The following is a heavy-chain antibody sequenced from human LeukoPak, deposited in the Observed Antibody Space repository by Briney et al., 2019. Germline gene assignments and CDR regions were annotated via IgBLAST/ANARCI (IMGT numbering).Heavy chain of an antibody. D-gene: IGHD3-3*01. V-gene: IGHV1-69*06. CDR3: ARHPLYYDFWSGYYSHAFDI. J-gene: IGHJ3*02. CDR1: GGTFSSYA. Sequence: GASVKVSCKASGGTFSSYAISWVRQAPGQGLEWMGGIIPIFGTANYAQKFQGRVTITADKSTSTAYMELSSLRSEDTAVYYCARHPLYYDFWSGYYSHAFDIWGQGTMVTVSS. CDR2: IIPIFGTA.